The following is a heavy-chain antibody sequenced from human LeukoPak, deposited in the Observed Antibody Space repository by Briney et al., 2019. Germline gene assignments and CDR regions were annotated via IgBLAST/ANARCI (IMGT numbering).Heavy chain of an antibody. J-gene: IGHJ3*02. D-gene: IGHD3-9*01. CDR3: ATNYDILTGSPKDDALDI. CDR1: GFTFSDYY. CDR2: ISSSSSYT. Sequence: GGSLRLSCAASGFTFSDYYMSWIRQAPGKGLEWVSYISSSSSYTNYADSVKGRFTISRDNAKNSLYLQMNSLRAEDTAVYYCATNYDILTGSPKDDALDIWGQGTMVTVSS. V-gene: IGHV3-11*03.